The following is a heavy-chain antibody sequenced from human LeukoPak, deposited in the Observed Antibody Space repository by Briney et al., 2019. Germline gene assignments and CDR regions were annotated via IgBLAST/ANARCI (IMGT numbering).Heavy chain of an antibody. CDR3: ARGGYCSSTSCSPIDY. D-gene: IGHD2-2*01. CDR1: GGTFSSYA. J-gene: IGHJ4*02. Sequence: GASVKVSCKASGGTFSSYAISWVRQAPGQGLEWMGGIIPIFGTANYAQKFQGRVTITADESTSTAYMELSSLRSEDTTVYYCARGGYCSSTSCSPIDYWGQGTLVTVSS. V-gene: IGHV1-69*13. CDR2: IIPIFGTA.